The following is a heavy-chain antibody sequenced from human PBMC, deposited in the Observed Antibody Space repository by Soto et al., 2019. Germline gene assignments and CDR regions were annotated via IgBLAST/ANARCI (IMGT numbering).Heavy chain of an antibody. CDR2: IWYDGSNK. D-gene: IGHD3-10*01. CDR3: ARTTIGDRARHMLAFDI. Sequence: GGSLRLSCAASGFTFSSYGMHWVRQAPGKGLEWVAVIWYDGSNKYYADSVKGRFTISRDNSKNTLYLQMNSLRAEDTAVYYCARTTIGDRARHMLAFDIWGQGTMVTVSS. V-gene: IGHV3-33*01. J-gene: IGHJ3*02. CDR1: GFTFSSYG.